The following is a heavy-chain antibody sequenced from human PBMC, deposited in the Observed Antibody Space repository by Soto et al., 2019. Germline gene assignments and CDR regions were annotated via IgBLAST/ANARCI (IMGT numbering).Heavy chain of an antibody. J-gene: IGHJ4*02. CDR1: GASISGGDYY. V-gene: IGHV4-30-4*01. D-gene: IGHD3-22*01. CDR2: IYYTGNT. Sequence: QVQLQESGPGLVKPSQTLSLTCTVSGASISGGDYYWTWIRQPPGKGLEWIGSIYYTGNTYSNPSLXXXLXXPVAPSNNQFALRLTSVTAPDTAIYYCARATYDSSTYYLDYWGQGTLVTVSS. CDR3: ARATYDSSTYYLDY.